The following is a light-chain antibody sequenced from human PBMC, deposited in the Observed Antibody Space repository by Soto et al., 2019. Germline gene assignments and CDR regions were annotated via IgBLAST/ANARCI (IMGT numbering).Light chain of an antibody. V-gene: IGKV1-6*01. CDR1: QSIRNE. Sequence: AIQMTQSPSSLSASVGDRVTITCRASQSIRNELGWYQQKPGKAPKLLLYGASSLQSGVPSRFSGSGSGTDFTLTISSLQPEDFATYYCLQDYTYPYTFGQGTKLEIK. CDR2: GAS. CDR3: LQDYTYPYT. J-gene: IGKJ2*01.